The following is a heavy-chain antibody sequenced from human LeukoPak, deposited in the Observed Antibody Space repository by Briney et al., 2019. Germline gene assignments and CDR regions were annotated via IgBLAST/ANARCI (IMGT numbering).Heavy chain of an antibody. CDR3: ASETIAAADLNWFDP. J-gene: IGHJ5*02. V-gene: IGHV1-2*02. D-gene: IGHD6-13*01. Sequence: ASVQVSCKASGYTFTGYYMHWVRQAPGQGLEWMGWINPNSGGTNYAQKFQGRVTMTRDTSISTAYMELSRLRSDDTAVYYCASETIAAADLNWFDPWGQRALVTVSS. CDR1: GYTFTGYY. CDR2: INPNSGGT.